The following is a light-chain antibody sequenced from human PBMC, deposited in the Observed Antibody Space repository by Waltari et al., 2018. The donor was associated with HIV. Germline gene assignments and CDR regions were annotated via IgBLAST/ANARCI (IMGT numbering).Light chain of an antibody. CDR3: QVWDSGSAHVL. J-gene: IGLJ2*01. CDR2: GDS. V-gene: IGLV3-21*02. CDR1: NIRNTG. Sequence: SYVLTQPPSVSAAPGQTARITCVGNNIRNTGVYWYQQKPGQAPVLVVYGDSDRPSGIPERFSGSKSGNTATLTISRVEAGDEADYYCQVWDSGSAHVLFGGGTKLTVL.